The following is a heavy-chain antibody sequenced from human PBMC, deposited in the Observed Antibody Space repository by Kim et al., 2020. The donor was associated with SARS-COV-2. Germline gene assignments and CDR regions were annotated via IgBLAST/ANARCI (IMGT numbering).Heavy chain of an antibody. CDR2: IYGDGSTT. Sequence: GGSLRLSCAASGFTFSSYWMHWVRQAPGKGLVWVSRIYGDGSTTTYADSVKGRFIISRDNAKHTLYLQMNSLRAEDTAVYYCATGSYFSAFDIWGQGTMV. CDR1: GFTFSSYW. J-gene: IGHJ3*02. D-gene: IGHD1-26*01. CDR3: ATGSYFSAFDI. V-gene: IGHV3-74*01.